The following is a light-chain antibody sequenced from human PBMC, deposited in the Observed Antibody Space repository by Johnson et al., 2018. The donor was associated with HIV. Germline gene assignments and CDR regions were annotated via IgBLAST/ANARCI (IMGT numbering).Light chain of an antibody. CDR3: GTWDSSLSVYV. J-gene: IGLJ1*01. CDR1: VSNIESYF. V-gene: IGLV1-51*02. Sequence: QSVLTQPPSVSAAPGQTVNISCSGNVSNIESYFVSWYQQLPGAAPTLLIYEDNKRPSEIPDRFSGSKSGTSANLGITGLQTGDEADGYFGTWDSSLSVYVFGTGTKVTVL. CDR2: EDN.